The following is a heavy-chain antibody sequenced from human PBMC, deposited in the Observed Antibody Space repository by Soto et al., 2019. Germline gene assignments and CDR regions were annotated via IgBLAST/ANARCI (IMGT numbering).Heavy chain of an antibody. CDR1: GGSISSGGYY. CDR2: IYYSGST. Sequence: SETLSLTCTVSGGSISSGGYYWSWIRQHPGKGLEWIGYIYYSGSTNYNPSLKSRVTISVDTSKNQFSLKLSSVTAADTAVYYCARAIISGNPYYDILTGSRFDPWGQGTLVTVSS. V-gene: IGHV4-61*08. J-gene: IGHJ5*02. CDR3: ARAIISGNPYYDILTGSRFDP. D-gene: IGHD3-9*01.